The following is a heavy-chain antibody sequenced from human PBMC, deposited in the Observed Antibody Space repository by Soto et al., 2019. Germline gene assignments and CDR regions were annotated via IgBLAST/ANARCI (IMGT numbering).Heavy chain of an antibody. CDR2: IYYSGST. J-gene: IGHJ5*02. Sequence: SETLSLTCSVSGGSINSSSYFWGWVGQPPGKGLEWIGSIYYSGSTYYNPSLRSRVTISVDTSKNQSSLKLSSVTAADTAVFYCARHYSSGSRNWFDPWGQGTLVTVSS. CDR1: GGSINSSSYF. D-gene: IGHD6-19*01. V-gene: IGHV4-39*01. CDR3: ARHYSSGSRNWFDP.